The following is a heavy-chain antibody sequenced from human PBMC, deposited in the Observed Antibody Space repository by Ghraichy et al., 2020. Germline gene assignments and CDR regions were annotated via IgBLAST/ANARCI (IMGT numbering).Heavy chain of an antibody. D-gene: IGHD3-3*01. Sequence: SQTLSLTCTVSGGSISSSSYYWGWIRQPPGKGLEWIGSIYYSGSTYYNPSLKSRVTISVDTSKNQFSLKLSSVTAADTAVYYCARDWRVTSFGVVIMGRGSGDDAFDIWGQGTMVTVSS. CDR2: IYYSGST. V-gene: IGHV4-39*07. CDR1: GGSISSSSYY. CDR3: ARDWRVTSFGVVIMGRGSGDDAFDI. J-gene: IGHJ3*02.